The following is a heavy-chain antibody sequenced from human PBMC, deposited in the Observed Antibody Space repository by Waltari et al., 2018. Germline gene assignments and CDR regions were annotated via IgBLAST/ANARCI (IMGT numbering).Heavy chain of an antibody. CDR3: AKSSYYDFWSGLKVYYYYYMDV. CDR2: IRYDGSNK. Sequence: QVQLVESGGGVVQPGGSLRLSCAASGFTFSSYGMHWVRQAPGKGLEWVAFIRYDGSNKYYADSVKGRFTISRDNSKNTLYLQMNSLRAEDTAVYYCAKSSYYDFWSGLKVYYYYYMDVWGKGTTVTVSS. J-gene: IGHJ6*03. V-gene: IGHV3-30*02. CDR1: GFTFSSYG. D-gene: IGHD3-3*01.